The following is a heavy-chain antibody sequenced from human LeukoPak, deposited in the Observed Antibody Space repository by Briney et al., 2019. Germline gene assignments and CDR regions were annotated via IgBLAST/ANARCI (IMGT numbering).Heavy chain of an antibody. D-gene: IGHD3-10*01. CDR3: ARGYASGSYYVH. CDR2: INHSGTT. Sequence: SETLSLTCTVYGGSFSGYYWTWLRQPPGKGLEWIAEINHSGTTTYYPSLQSRVTVSQDTSKNQFSLKMNAVAAADTAVYFCARGYASGSYYVHWGQGTLVTVSS. V-gene: IGHV4-34*01. CDR1: GGSFSGYY. J-gene: IGHJ4*02.